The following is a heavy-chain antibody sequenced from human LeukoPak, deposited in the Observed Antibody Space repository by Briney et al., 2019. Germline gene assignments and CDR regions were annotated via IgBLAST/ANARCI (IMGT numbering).Heavy chain of an antibody. D-gene: IGHD6-13*01. CDR3: ARDNIGSSWYPSWFDP. Sequence: GGSLRLSCAASGFTFSSYSMNWVRQAPGKGLEWVSSISSSSSYIYYADSVKGRFTISRDNAKNSLYLQMNSLRAEDTAMYYCARDNIGSSWYPSWFDPWGQGTLVTVSS. J-gene: IGHJ5*02. CDR2: ISSSSSYI. CDR1: GFTFSSYS. V-gene: IGHV3-21*01.